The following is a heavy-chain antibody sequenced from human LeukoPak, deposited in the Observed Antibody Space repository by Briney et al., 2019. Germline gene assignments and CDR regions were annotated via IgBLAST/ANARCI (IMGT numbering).Heavy chain of an antibody. J-gene: IGHJ5*02. CDR1: GFTFSSYW. Sequence: GGSLRLSCAASGFTFSSYWMHWVRQAPGKGLEWVGFIRVKAYGGTTEYAASVKGKFTISRDDSKSIAYLQMNSLKTEDTAVYYCTRHVGGSGWYLTGWFDPWGQGTLVTVSS. V-gene: IGHV3-49*04. D-gene: IGHD6-19*01. CDR3: TRHVGGSGWYLTGWFDP. CDR2: IRVKAYGGTT.